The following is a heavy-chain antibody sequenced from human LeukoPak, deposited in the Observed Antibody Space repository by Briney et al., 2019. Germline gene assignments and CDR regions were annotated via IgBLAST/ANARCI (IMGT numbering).Heavy chain of an antibody. J-gene: IGHJ4*02. CDR3: ARRPDYGGTPTFDY. D-gene: IGHD4-23*01. CDR1: GFTFSNFV. CDR2: INDNGYNT. Sequence: GGSLRLSCSASGFTFSNFVMHWVRQAPGKGLEYVAIINDNGYNTDYAGSVKGRFTVARDNSKNTLYLQLNSLRVEDTAVYYCARRPDYGGTPTFDYWGQRTLVTVSS. V-gene: IGHV3-64*04.